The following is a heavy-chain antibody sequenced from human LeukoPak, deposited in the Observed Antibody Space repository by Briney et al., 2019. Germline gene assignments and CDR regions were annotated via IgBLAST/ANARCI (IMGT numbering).Heavy chain of an antibody. CDR2: IYTSGST. Sequence: PSQTLSLTCTASGGSISSGSYYWSWIRQPAGKGLEWIGRIYTSGSTKYNPSLKSRVTISVDTSKNQFSLRLGSVTAADTAVYYCAREFWNYRSGNLQAFHIWGQGTVVTVSS. CDR3: AREFWNYRSGNLQAFHI. J-gene: IGHJ3*02. CDR1: GGSISSGSYY. V-gene: IGHV4-61*02. D-gene: IGHD3-10*01.